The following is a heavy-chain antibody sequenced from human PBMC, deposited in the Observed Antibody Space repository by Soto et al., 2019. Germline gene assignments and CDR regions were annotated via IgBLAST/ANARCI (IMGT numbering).Heavy chain of an antibody. CDR3: AIRYCTIDVCSYFDY. CDR2: IYYSGRT. CDR1: GGSISSSSHY. Sequence: PSETLSLTCTVSGGSISSSSHYWGWIRQPPGKGLEWIGIIYYSGRTYYNPSLKSRATMSVDTSKNQFSLKLSSVTAADTAVYYCAIRYCTIDVCSYFDYWGQGTLVTVSS. V-gene: IGHV4-39*01. J-gene: IGHJ4*02. D-gene: IGHD2-8*01.